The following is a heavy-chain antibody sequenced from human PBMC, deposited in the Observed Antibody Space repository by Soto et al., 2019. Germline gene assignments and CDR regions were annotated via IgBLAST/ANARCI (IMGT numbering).Heavy chain of an antibody. CDR3: ARDLREGWTGTYGINV. J-gene: IGHJ6*02. D-gene: IGHD3-10*01. CDR2: IFYTGST. Sequence: SETLSLTCIVSGDSIGSYYWNWIRQPPGEGLEWIGNIFYTGSTNYNPSLKSRVTISVDTSKNQLSLKLTSVTAADTAVYYCARDLREGWTGTYGINVWGQGTTVTVSS. V-gene: IGHV4-59*01. CDR1: GDSIGSYY.